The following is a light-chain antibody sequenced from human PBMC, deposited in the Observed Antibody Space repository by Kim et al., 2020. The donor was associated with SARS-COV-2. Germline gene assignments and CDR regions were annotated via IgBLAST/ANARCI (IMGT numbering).Light chain of an antibody. CDR2: AAS. V-gene: IGKV1-39*01. CDR3: QQSYSSTLWT. CDR1: QDISTY. J-gene: IGKJ1*01. Sequence: DIQMTQSPCSLSASVGDRVTITCRAGQDISTYLNWYHQKPGKAPKLLIYAASTLQSGAPSRFSGSGSGTDFTLTISSLQPEDFATYYCQQSYSSTLWTFGQGTKVDIK.